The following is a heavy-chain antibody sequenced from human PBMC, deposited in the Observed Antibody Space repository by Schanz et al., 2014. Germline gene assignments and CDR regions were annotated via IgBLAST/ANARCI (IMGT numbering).Heavy chain of an antibody. Sequence: EVHLLESGGGSVQPGGSLRLSCAASGFTFSNHALSWVRQAPGKGLEWVSGIGGSGDSTHYADSVRGRFTISRDNSMNTVYLQMNSLRSDDAAVYYCARAQGVIRLYYGVDVWGQGTTVTVSS. CDR3: ARAQGVIRLYYGVDV. D-gene: IGHD3-10*01. J-gene: IGHJ6*02. CDR1: GFTFSNHA. V-gene: IGHV3-23*01. CDR2: IGGSGDST.